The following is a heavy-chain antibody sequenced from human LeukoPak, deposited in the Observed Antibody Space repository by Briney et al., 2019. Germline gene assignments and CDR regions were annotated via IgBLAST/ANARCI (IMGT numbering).Heavy chain of an antibody. Sequence: SETLSVTCAVHGGSFSGYYWSWIRQPPGKGLEWIGEINHSGSTNYNPSLKSRVTISVDTSKNQFSLKLSSVTAADTAVYYCARGPCIVGATTYTPARGAFDIWGQGTMVTVSS. CDR2: INHSGST. V-gene: IGHV4-34*01. J-gene: IGHJ3*02. CDR3: ARGPCIVGATTYTPARGAFDI. D-gene: IGHD1-26*01. CDR1: GGSFSGYY.